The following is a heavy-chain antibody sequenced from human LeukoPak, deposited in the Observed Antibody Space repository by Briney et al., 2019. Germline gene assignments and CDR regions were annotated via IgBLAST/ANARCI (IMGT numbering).Heavy chain of an antibody. CDR1: GFTFSTYS. CDR3: ATDPATVGITTRDF. CDR2: ISGRGVST. V-gene: IGHV3-23*01. Sequence: GGSLRLSCAASGFTFSTYSMNWVRQAPGKGLGWVSSISGRGVSTNYADFVKGRFTISRDNSKSTLYLQMNSLRAEDTAVYYCATDPATVGITTRDFWGQGTLVTVSS. J-gene: IGHJ4*02. D-gene: IGHD1-26*01.